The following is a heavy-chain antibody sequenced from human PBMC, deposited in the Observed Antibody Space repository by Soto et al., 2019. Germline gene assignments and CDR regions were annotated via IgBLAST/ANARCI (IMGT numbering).Heavy chain of an antibody. CDR1: GYTLTELS. CDR2: FDPEDGET. D-gene: IGHD3-22*01. CDR3: ATAPVDSSGYYYAAFDY. Sequence: ASVKVSCKVSGYTLTELSMHWVLQAPGKGLEWMGGFDPEDGETIYAQKFQGRVTMTEDTSTDTAYMELSSLRSEDTAVYYCATAPVDSSGYYYAAFDYWGKGTLVTVSS. V-gene: IGHV1-24*01. J-gene: IGHJ4*02.